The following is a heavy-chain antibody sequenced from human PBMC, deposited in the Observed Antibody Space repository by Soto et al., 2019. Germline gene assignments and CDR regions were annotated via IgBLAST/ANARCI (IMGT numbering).Heavy chain of an antibody. V-gene: IGHV4-34*01. J-gene: IGHJ6*01. Sequence: PSEPLSLTCSIYSGSLRGYYWSWIRQPPGQGLEWIGEISQSGNTNYSPSLKRRASISVDTSQNQFSLTLSSVSAADTAVCYWARARDGSNDDWGRGYMVAVAS. CDR1: SGSLRGYY. CDR3: ARARDGSNDD. CDR2: ISQSGNT. D-gene: IGHD1-26*01.